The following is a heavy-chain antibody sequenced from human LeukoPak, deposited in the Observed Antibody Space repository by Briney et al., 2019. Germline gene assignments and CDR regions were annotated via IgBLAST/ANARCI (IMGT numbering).Heavy chain of an antibody. J-gene: IGHJ4*02. CDR3: STRPRYCSGGSCYPGNY. CDR1: EYTFSSYD. V-gene: IGHV1-8*01. D-gene: IGHD2-15*01. Sequence: ASVTVSCKASEYTFSSYDINWVRQAPGQGLEWMGYMNPGSGNTGYAQNFQGRVILTVNTSNTTAYMELSSLRSEDTAVYYCSTRPRYCSGGSCYPGNYWGQGTLVTVSS. CDR2: MNPGSGNT.